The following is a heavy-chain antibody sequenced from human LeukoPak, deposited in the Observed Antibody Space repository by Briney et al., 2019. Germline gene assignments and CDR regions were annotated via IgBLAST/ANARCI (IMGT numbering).Heavy chain of an antibody. J-gene: IGHJ4*02. Sequence: LSETLSLTCTVSVGSISSYYCSCIRQPPGKGLEGTGFIYYSGSTNYNPSLKSRVTISVDTSKNQFSLKLSSVTAADTAVYYCARVPGGWFGELLFDYWGQGTLVTVSS. CDR3: ARVPGGWFGELLFDY. CDR2: IYYSGST. CDR1: VGSISSYY. V-gene: IGHV4-59*01. D-gene: IGHD3-10*01.